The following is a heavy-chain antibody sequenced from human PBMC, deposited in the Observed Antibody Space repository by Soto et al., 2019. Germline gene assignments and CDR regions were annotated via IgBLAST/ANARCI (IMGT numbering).Heavy chain of an antibody. D-gene: IGHD7-27*01. J-gene: IGHJ6*02. V-gene: IGHV3-73*01. CDR3: TRLALTGDWAYYYYGMDV. CDR2: IRSKANSYAT. Sequence: GGSLRLSCVASGFTFSGSAMHWVRQASGKGLEWVGRIRSKANSYATAYAASVKGRFTISRDDSKNTAYLQMNSLKTEDTAVYYCTRLALTGDWAYYYYGMDVWGQGTTVTVSS. CDR1: GFTFSGSA.